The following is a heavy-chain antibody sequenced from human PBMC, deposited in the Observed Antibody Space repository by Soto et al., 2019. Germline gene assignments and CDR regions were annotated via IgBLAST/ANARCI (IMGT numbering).Heavy chain of an antibody. CDR3: ERGYYMIGKFEY. CDR2: ISAYNGNT. V-gene: IGHV1-18*01. CDR1: GYTVTIYG. J-gene: IGHJ4*02. Sequence: RASVXVAFKSSGYTVTIYGIIFFLQAPGQGLEWMGWISAYNGNTNYAQKLQGRVTMTTETYTSTAYMELRRLRSDDTAVYYCERGYYMIGKFEYWGQGTLV. D-gene: IGHD3-22*01.